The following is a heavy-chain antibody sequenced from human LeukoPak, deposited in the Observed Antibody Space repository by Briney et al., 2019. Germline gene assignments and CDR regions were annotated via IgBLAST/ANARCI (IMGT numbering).Heavy chain of an antibody. CDR3: AGATDYSSFLAY. CDR1: GDSVSSNSAV. J-gene: IGHJ4*02. Sequence: SQTLSLTCAISGDSVSSNSAVWNWIRQSPSRGLEWLGRTYYRSKWHNEYAESVKSRISINSDTSKNQFSLQLNSVTPEDTAEYYCAGATDYSSFLAYWGQGTLVTVSS. D-gene: IGHD4-11*01. V-gene: IGHV6-1*01. CDR2: TYYRSKWHN.